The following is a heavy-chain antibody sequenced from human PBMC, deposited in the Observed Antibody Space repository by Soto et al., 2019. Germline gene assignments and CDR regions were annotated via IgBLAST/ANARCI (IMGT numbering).Heavy chain of an antibody. D-gene: IGHD6-6*01. Sequence: EASVKVSCKASGYTFTGYYMHWVRQAPRQGLEWMGWIIPILGIANYAQKFQGRVTITADKSTSTAYMELSSLRSEDTAGYYCATSIGTKFTQYSSSSGEYFDYWGQGTLVTVSS. J-gene: IGHJ4*02. CDR2: IIPILGIA. CDR3: ATSIGTKFTQYSSSSGEYFDY. V-gene: IGHV1-69*10. CDR1: GYTFTGYY.